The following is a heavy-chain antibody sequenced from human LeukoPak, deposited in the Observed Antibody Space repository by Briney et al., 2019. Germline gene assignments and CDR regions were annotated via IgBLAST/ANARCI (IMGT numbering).Heavy chain of an antibody. Sequence: SETLSLTCTVSGGSISSGGYYWSWIRQPPGKGLEWIGYIYHSGSTYYNPSLKSRVTISVDRSKNQFSLKLSSVTAADAAVYYCASNGDRRAAPPGYWGQGTLVTVSS. CDR3: ASNGDRRAAPPGY. CDR1: GGSISSGGYY. V-gene: IGHV4-30-2*01. CDR2: IYHSGST. D-gene: IGHD3-10*01. J-gene: IGHJ4*02.